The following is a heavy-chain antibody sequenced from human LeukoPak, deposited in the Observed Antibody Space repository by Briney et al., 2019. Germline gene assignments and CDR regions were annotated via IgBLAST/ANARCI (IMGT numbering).Heavy chain of an antibody. CDR2: INDSGST. D-gene: IGHD6-19*01. V-gene: IGHV4-34*01. Sequence: KPSETLSLTCAVYGGSFSVNYWSWIRQPPGKGLEWIGEINDSGSTSYNPSLKSRVTISGDASKNQLSLELSSVTAADTAVYYCARRPVAAGRSVRYFDYWGQGTLVTVSS. CDR1: GGSFSVNY. CDR3: ARRPVAAGRSVRYFDY. J-gene: IGHJ4*02.